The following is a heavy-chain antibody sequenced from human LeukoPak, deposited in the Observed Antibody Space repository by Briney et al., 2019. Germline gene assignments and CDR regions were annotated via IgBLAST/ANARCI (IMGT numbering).Heavy chain of an antibody. Sequence: PSETLSLTCAVYGGSFSGYYWSWIRQPPGKGLEWIGEINHSGSTNYNPSLKSRVTISIDTSKNQFSLNLNSVTAADTALYSRARHYLGGNYPDYFNHWGQGTLVTVSS. V-gene: IGHV4-34*01. J-gene: IGHJ4*02. CDR3: ARHYLGGNYPDYFNH. CDR2: INHSGST. CDR1: GGSFSGYY. D-gene: IGHD1-26*01.